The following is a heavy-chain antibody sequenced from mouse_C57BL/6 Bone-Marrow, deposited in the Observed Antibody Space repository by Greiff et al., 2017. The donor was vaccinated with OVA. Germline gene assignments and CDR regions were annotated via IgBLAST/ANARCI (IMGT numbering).Heavy chain of an antibody. D-gene: IGHD1-1*01. CDR1: GYTFTDYY. Sequence: VHLVESGAELVRPGASVKLSCKASGYTFTDYYINWVKQRPGQGLEWIARIYPGSGNTYYNEKFKGKATLTAEKSSSTAYMQLSSLTSEDSAVYFCARQGSSYEGDYWGQGTTLTVSS. J-gene: IGHJ2*01. CDR3: ARQGSSYEGDY. V-gene: IGHV1-76*01. CDR2: IYPGSGNT.